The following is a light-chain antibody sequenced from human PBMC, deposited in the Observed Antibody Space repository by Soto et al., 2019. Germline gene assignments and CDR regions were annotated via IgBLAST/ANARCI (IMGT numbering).Light chain of an antibody. J-gene: IGLJ2*01. CDR1: SSDVGGYNY. CDR3: STYAGSNHLV. CDR2: EVS. V-gene: IGLV2-8*01. Sequence: QSALTQPPSASGSPGQSVTISCTGTSSDVGGYNYVSWYQQHPGKAPKLMIYEVSNRPSGVPDRFSGSKSGNTASLTVSGLQAEDEDDYYCSTYAGSNHLVFGGGTQLTVL.